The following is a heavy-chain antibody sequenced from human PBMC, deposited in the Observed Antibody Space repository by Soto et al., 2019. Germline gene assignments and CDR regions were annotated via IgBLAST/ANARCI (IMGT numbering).Heavy chain of an antibody. CDR2: IYYSGST. CDR1: GGSISSGDYY. Sequence: TLSLTCTVSGGSISSGDYYWSWIRQPPGKGLEWIGYIYYSGSTYYNPSLKSRVTISVDTSKNQFSLKLSSVTAADTAVYYCERASYYYGMDVWGQGTTVTVSS. V-gene: IGHV4-30-4*01. CDR3: ERASYYYGMDV. J-gene: IGHJ6*02.